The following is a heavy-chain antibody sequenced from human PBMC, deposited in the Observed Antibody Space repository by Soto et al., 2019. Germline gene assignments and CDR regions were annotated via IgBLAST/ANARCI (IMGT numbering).Heavy chain of an antibody. D-gene: IGHD1-26*01. Sequence: PGGSLRLSCEATGFNLRANGMSWVRQAPGKGLEWVASFASGADDTWYADSLEGRFTISRDKSKNTMYLQMSNLRPEDTALYYCAKSLRSGSTFTLYYFDSWGQGTLVTVSS. CDR1: GFNLRANG. CDR3: AKSLRSGSTFTLYYFDS. V-gene: IGHV3-23*01. CDR2: FASGADDT. J-gene: IGHJ4*02.